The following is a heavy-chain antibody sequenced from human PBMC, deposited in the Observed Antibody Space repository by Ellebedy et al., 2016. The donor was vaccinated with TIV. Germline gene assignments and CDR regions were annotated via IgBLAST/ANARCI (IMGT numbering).Heavy chain of an antibody. CDR2: INQDGSDK. D-gene: IGHD4-17*01. V-gene: IGHV3-7*01. CDR3: ATDGSYGDYRSPAHAFVI. J-gene: IGHJ3*02. CDR1: RFSFSSYW. Sequence: GGSLRLSCAASRFSFSSYWMSWVRQAPGKGLEWVANINQDGSDKYYEDSVKGRFTIARDNAKNSLFLQMTSLRAEDTSVYYCATDGSYGDYRSPAHAFVIWGQGTMVTVSS.